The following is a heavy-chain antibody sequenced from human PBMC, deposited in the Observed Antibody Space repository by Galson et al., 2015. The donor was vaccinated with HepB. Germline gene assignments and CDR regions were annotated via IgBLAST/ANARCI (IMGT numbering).Heavy chain of an antibody. CDR3: ARQNEGYSRSFYGMDV. D-gene: IGHD1-1*01. J-gene: IGHJ6*02. CDR2: IYWSDDK. CDR1: GFSLSTSGVG. Sequence: PALVKPTQTLTLTCTFSGFSLSTSGVGVGWIRQPPGKALEWLALIYWSDDKRYSPSLKSRLIITRDTSKNQVVLILTNVDPVDTATYYCARQNEGYSRSFYGMDVWGQGTTVTVSS. V-gene: IGHV2-5*01.